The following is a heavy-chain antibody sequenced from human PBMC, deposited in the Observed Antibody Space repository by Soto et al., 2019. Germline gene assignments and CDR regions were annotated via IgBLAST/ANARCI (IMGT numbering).Heavy chain of an antibody. J-gene: IGHJ4*02. CDR3: ARGGCSGGSCYMLIDY. Sequence: SETLSLTCTVSGGSISSGGYYWSWIRQHPGKGLEWIGYIYYSRSTNYNPSLKSRVTISVDTSKNQFSLKLSSVTAADTAVYYCARGGCSGGSCYMLIDYWGQGTLVTVSS. D-gene: IGHD2-15*01. CDR2: IYYSRST. CDR1: GGSISSGGYY. V-gene: IGHV4-31*03.